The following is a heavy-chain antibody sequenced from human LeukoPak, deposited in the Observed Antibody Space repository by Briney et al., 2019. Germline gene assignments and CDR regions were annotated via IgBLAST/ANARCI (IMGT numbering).Heavy chain of an antibody. CDR2: IKEDGSEK. Sequence: GGSLRLSCAASGFTFSDYWMSWVRQAPGKGLEWVANIKEDGSEKYYVGSVKGRFTISRDSAKNSLFLQMNSLGAEDTAVYYCARASRGIAANLCFDYWGQGILVTVSS. CDR1: GFTFSDYW. CDR3: ARASRGIAANLCFDY. J-gene: IGHJ4*02. V-gene: IGHV3-7*01. D-gene: IGHD6-25*01.